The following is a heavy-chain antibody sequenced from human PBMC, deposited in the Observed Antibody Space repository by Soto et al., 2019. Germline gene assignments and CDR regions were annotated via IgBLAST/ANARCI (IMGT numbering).Heavy chain of an antibody. CDR3: ARVGPYNYYDSSGYTNWFDP. J-gene: IGHJ5*02. CDR1: VYTYTSYG. V-gene: IGHV1-18*01. CDR2: ISAYNGNT. Sequence: ASVKVCCKDSVYTYTSYGISWVRQDPRQGLEWMGWISAYNGNTNYAQKLQGRVTMTTDTSTSTAYMELRSLRSDDTAVYYCARVGPYNYYDSSGYTNWFDPWGQGTLVTVSS. D-gene: IGHD3-22*01.